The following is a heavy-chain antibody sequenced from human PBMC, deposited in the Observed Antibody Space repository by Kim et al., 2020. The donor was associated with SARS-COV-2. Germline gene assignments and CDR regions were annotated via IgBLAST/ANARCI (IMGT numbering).Heavy chain of an antibody. Sequence: GGSLRLSCAASGFTFSSYAMSWVRQAPGKGLEWVSAISGSGGSTYYADSVKGRFTISRDNSKNTLYLQMNSLRAEDTAVYYCAKADWNGWRVALVGGSNGMDVWGQGTTVTVSS. CDR1: GFTFSSYA. J-gene: IGHJ6*02. D-gene: IGHD1-1*01. V-gene: IGHV3-23*01. CDR2: ISGSGGST. CDR3: AKADWNGWRVALVGGSNGMDV.